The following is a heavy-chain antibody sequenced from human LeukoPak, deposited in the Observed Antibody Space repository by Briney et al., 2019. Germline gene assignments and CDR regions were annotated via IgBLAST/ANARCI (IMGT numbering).Heavy chain of an antibody. CDR3: ARCYFRIVADY. CDR2: IYYSGST. D-gene: IGHD3-22*01. J-gene: IGHJ4*02. Sequence: SETLSLTCTVSGGSISSSSYYWGWIRQPPGKGLEWIGSIYYSGSTYYNPSLKSRITISVDTSKNQFSLKLSSVTAADTAVYYCARCYFRIVADYWGQGTLVTVSS. V-gene: IGHV4-39*01. CDR1: GGSISSSSYY.